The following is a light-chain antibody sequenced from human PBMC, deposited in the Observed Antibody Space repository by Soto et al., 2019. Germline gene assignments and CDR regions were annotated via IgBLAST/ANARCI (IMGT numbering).Light chain of an antibody. CDR1: QSLLHRNGYNY. Sequence: DIVMTQSPLSLPVTPGEPASISCRSSQSLLHRNGYNYLDWYLQKPGQSPQLLIYLGSNRASGVPDRFSGSGSGTDFTLKVSRVEAEDFGVYYCMQALESPWTFGQGTNVEIK. CDR3: MQALESPWT. CDR2: LGS. V-gene: IGKV2-28*01. J-gene: IGKJ1*01.